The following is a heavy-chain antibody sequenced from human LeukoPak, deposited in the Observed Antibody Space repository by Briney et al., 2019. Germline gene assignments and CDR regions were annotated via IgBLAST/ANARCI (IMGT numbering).Heavy chain of an antibody. CDR2: IYYSGST. V-gene: IGHV4-59*01. Sequence: SSETLSLTCTVSGGSISSYYWSWIRQPPGKGLEWIGYIYYSGSTNYNPSLKSRVTISVDTSKNQFSLKLSSVTAADTAVYYCARDLTDKGGYWGQGTLVTVSS. J-gene: IGHJ4*02. CDR3: ARDLTDKGGY. CDR1: GGSISSYY. D-gene: IGHD1-14*01.